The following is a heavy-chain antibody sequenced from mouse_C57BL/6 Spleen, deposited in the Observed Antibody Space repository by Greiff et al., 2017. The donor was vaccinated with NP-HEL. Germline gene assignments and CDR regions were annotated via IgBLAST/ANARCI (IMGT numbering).Heavy chain of an antibody. Sequence: QVQLKQSGPELVKPGASVKISCKASGYSFTSYYIHWVKQRPGQGLEWIGWIYPGSGNTKYNEKFKGKATLTADTSSSTAYMQLSSLTSEDSALFYCAREYYCSSYWYFDVWRTETTVTVSS. D-gene: IGHD1-1*01. CDR3: AREYYCSSYWYFDV. CDR2: IYPGSGNT. CDR1: GYSFTSYY. V-gene: IGHV1-66*01. J-gene: IGHJ1*03.